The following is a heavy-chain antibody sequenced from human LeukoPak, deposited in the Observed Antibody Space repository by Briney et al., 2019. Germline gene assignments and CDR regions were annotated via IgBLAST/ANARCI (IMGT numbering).Heavy chain of an antibody. D-gene: IGHD4-17*01. J-gene: IGHJ4*02. CDR1: GGSIRSYY. CDR3: ARTGSTVTMLYPFDH. Sequence: SETVSLTCTVSGGSIRSYYWSWIRQPPGKGLEWIGYIYYSGSTNYNPSVKSRVSISVDTSKNQFSLKLSSVTAADTAVYYCARTGSTVTMLYPFDHWGQGTLVTLSS. CDR2: IYYSGST. V-gene: IGHV4-59*01.